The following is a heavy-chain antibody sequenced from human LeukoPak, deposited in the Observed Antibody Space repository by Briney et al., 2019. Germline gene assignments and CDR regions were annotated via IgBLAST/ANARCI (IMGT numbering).Heavy chain of an antibody. CDR3: ARTQYSGSYSDAFDI. CDR2: IYYSGST. J-gene: IGHJ3*02. Sequence: SETLSLTCTVSGGSISSSSYYWGWIRQPPGKGLEWIGSIYYSGSTYYNPSLKSRVTISVDTSKNQFSLKLSSVTAADTAVYYCARTQYSGSYSDAFDIWGQGTMVTVSS. D-gene: IGHD1-26*01. CDR1: GGSISSSSYY. V-gene: IGHV4-39*01.